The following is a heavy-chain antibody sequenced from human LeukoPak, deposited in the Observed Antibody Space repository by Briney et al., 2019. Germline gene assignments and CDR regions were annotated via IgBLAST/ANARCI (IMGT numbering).Heavy chain of an antibody. CDR2: ISYDGSNK. CDR1: GFTFSSYG. Sequence: GGSLRLSCAAPGFTFSSYGMHWVRQAPGKGLEWVAVISYDGSNKYYADSVKGRFTISRDNSKNTLYLQMNSLRAEDTAVYYCAKHEPYGDYYMDVWGQGTTVTVSS. J-gene: IGHJ6*02. V-gene: IGHV3-30*18. CDR3: AKHEPYGDYYMDV. D-gene: IGHD4-17*01.